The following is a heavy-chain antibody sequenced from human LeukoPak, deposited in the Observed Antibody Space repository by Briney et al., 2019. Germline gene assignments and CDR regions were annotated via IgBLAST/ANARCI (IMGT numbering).Heavy chain of an antibody. CDR2: MRSKAYGGTK. V-gene: IGHV3-49*04. Sequence: SGGSLRLSCAASGFTFSSYAMSWVRQAPGKGLEWVGFMRSKAYGGTKQYAASVKGRFIISGDDSQSIAFLQMNNLKTEDTAVYFCSRGFISNWLNSFDYWGQGTPVTVSS. J-gene: IGHJ4*02. CDR3: SRGFISNWLNSFDY. D-gene: IGHD6-13*01. CDR1: GFTFSSYA.